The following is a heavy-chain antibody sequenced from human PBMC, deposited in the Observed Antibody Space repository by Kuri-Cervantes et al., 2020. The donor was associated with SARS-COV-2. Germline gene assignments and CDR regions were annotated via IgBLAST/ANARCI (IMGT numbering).Heavy chain of an antibody. V-gene: IGHV1-8*01. CDR1: GYIFTSYD. J-gene: IGHJ5*02. CDR2: MDPNSGNK. D-gene: IGHD3-10*01. Sequence: ASVKVSCKASGYIFTSYDISWMRQATGQGLEWMGWMDPNSGNKGYAQKFQGRVTMTRNTSISTAYMELSSLRSEDTAVYYCARWRRATMVRGDTHWFDPWGQGTLVTVAS. CDR3: ARWRRATMVRGDTHWFDP.